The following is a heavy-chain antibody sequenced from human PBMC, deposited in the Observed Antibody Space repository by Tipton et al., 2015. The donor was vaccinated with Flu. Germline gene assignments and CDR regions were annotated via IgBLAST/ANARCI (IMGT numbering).Heavy chain of an antibody. D-gene: IGHD1-14*01. Sequence: RSLRLSCAASGFTFDDYAMYWVRQGPGKGLEWVSGISWNSGRIVYADSVKGRFTVFRDNARNSLYLQMDSLRSEDTALYYCAKEHLVSSILGGTYFRGMDVWGQGTTVTVSS. J-gene: IGHJ6*02. V-gene: IGHV3-9*01. CDR3: AKEHLVSSILGGTYFRGMDV. CDR2: ISWNSGRI. CDR1: GFTFDDYA.